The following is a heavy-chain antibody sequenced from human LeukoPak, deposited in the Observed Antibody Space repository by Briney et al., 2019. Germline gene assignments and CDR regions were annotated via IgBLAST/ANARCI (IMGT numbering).Heavy chain of an antibody. CDR1: GFTFSDYW. V-gene: IGHV3-74*01. J-gene: IGHJ4*02. Sequence: GGSPRLSCAASGFTFSDYWIHWVRQAPGKGLAWVSRINTDGSITNYADSVKGRFSISRDNAKNTLYLQMSSLRAEDTAVYYCARDRGPRTGFMVREAYDYWGQGTLVTVSS. CDR3: ARDRGPRTGFMVREAYDY. D-gene: IGHD3-10*01. CDR2: INTDGSIT.